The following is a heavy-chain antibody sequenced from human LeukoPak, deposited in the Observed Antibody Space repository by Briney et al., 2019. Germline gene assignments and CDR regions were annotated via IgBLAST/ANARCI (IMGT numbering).Heavy chain of an antibody. J-gene: IGHJ4*02. CDR3: AKDSNWAFDY. Sequence: GGSLRLSCAASGFTLSSFKMTWVRQAPGKGLEWVASISPSSSYISYADSLKGRVTVSRDNTKNSVFLQMSSLRAEDTAVYYCAKDSNWAFDYWGQGTLVSVSS. CDR2: ISPSSSYI. V-gene: IGHV3-21*01. D-gene: IGHD7-27*01. CDR1: GFTLSSFK.